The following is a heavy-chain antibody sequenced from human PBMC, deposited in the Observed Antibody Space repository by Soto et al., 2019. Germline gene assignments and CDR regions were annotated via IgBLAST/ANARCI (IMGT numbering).Heavy chain of an antibody. CDR2: LYWDDDE. J-gene: IGHJ4*02. CDR3: AHRPRGFSYFFDY. V-gene: IGHV2-5*02. CDR1: GFSLSTRGVG. Sequence: QITLNESGPTLVKPTQTLTLTCTFSGFSLSTRGVGVGWIRQPPGKTLEWLALLYWDDDERYSPSLMSRLTITKDTSKYQVFLTMTNVDPVDTATYDCAHRPRGFSYFFDYWGQGTLVTVSS.